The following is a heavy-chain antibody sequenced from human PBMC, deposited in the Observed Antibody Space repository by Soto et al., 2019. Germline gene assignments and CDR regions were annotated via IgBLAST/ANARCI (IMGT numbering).Heavy chain of an antibody. CDR3: ASRIAVHGLDDFDN. J-gene: IGHJ3*02. V-gene: IGHV1-8*01. CDR2: MNPNSGNT. Sequence: SVKVSCKASECTFTSYDINWVRQATGQGLEWMGWMNPNSGNTGYAQKFQGRVTMTRNTSISTANMELSSLRSEDTAVYYCASRIAVHGLDDFDNCGQGAMVTV. CDR1: ECTFTSYD. D-gene: IGHD6-19*01.